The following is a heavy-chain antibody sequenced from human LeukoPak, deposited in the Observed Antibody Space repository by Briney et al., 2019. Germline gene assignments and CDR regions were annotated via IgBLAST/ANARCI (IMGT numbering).Heavy chain of an antibody. J-gene: IGHJ3*02. CDR3: ATLLPPTPTDAFDI. CDR1: GYTFTSYY. V-gene: IGHV1-2*02. Sequence: ASVKVSCKASGYTFTSYYMHWVRQAPGQGLEWMGWINPNSGGTNYAQKFQGRVTMTRDTSISTAYMELSRLRSDDTAVYYCATLLPPTPTDAFDIWGQGTMVTVSS. CDR2: INPNSGGT.